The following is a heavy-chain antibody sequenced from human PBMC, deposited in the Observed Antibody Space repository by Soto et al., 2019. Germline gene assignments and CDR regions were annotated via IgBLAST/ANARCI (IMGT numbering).Heavy chain of an antibody. Sequence: EVQLLESGGGLVQPGGSLRLSCAASGFTFSNYPMSWVRRSPGKGLEWVSAISESGGTTYYADSAKGRFSISRDNSKDTLYLQRNSLRVEDTAIYHWVKKGAPLRCPEYWGQGTLVTVSS. J-gene: IGHJ4*02. D-gene: IGHD4-17*01. V-gene: IGHV3-23*01. CDR3: VKKGAPLRCPEY. CDR1: GFTFSNYP. CDR2: ISESGGTT.